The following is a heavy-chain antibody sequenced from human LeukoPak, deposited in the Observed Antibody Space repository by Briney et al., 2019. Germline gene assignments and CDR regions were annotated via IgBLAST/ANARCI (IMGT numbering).Heavy chain of an antibody. CDR1: GFTFSSYS. V-gene: IGHV3-21*01. CDR2: ISSSSSYI. D-gene: IGHD3-22*01. CDR3: ARVYYDSSGYYPIGY. Sequence: GGSLSLSCAASGFTFSSYSMNWVRQAPGKGLEWVSSISSSSSYIYYADSVKGRFTISRDNAKNSLYLQMNSLRAEDTAVYYCARVYYDSSGYYPIGYWGQGTLVTVSS. J-gene: IGHJ4*02.